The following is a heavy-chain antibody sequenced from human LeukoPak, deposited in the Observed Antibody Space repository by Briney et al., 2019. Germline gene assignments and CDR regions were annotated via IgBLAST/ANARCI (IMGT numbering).Heavy chain of an antibody. D-gene: IGHD3-22*01. J-gene: IGHJ3*02. Sequence: PSETLSLTCTVSGGSISSYYWSWIRQPPGKGLEWIGYIYYSGSTNYNPSLKSRVTMSVDTSKNQFSLKLSSVTAADTAVYYCAHYYDSRGVGAFDIWGQGTMVTVSS. CDR2: IYYSGST. CDR1: GGSISSYY. CDR3: AHYYDSRGVGAFDI. V-gene: IGHV4-59*12.